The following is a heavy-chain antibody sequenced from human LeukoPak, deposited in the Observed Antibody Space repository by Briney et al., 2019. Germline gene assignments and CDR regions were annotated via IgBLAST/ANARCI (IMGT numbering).Heavy chain of an antibody. Sequence: PGGSLRLSCAASGFTFSSYAMHWVRQAPGKELEWVAVISYDGSNKYYADSVKGRFTISRDNSKNTLYLQMNSLRAEDTAVYYCAKDGMVLWFGETYWGQGTLVTVSS. CDR2: ISYDGSNK. CDR3: AKDGMVLWFGETY. CDR1: GFTFSSYA. D-gene: IGHD3-10*01. V-gene: IGHV3-30*04. J-gene: IGHJ4*02.